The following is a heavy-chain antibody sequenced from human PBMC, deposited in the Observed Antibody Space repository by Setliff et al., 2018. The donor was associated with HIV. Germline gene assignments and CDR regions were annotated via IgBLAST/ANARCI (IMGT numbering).Heavy chain of an antibody. CDR2: ISAYNGDT. Sequence: GASVMVSCKAAGYSFSSYGITWVRQAPGQGLEWMGWISAYNGDTRYAQTLQDRVTMTTDTSTSTAYMEVRSLRSDDTAVYFCARYVPADASFDYWGPGTLVTVSS. J-gene: IGHJ4*02. V-gene: IGHV1-18*04. CDR1: GYSFSSYG. CDR3: ARYVPADASFDY. D-gene: IGHD2-2*01.